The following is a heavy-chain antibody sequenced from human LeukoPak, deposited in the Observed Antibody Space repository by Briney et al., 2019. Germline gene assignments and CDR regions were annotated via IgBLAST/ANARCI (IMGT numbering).Heavy chain of an antibody. J-gene: IGHJ4*02. V-gene: IGHV3-7*01. CDR3: ATLVATTQFDY. CDR2: IKQDGSEK. Sequence: SGGSLRLSCAASGFTFSTYWMSWVRQAPGKGLEWVANIKQDGSEKYYVDSVKGRFTISRDNAKNSLYLQMNSLRAEDTAVYYCATLVATTQFDYWGQGTLVTVSS. D-gene: IGHD5-12*01. CDR1: GFTFSTYW.